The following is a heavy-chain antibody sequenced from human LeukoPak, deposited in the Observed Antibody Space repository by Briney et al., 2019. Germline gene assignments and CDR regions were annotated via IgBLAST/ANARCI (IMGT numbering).Heavy chain of an antibody. V-gene: IGHV1-24*01. J-gene: IGHJ4*02. CDR1: GHSLIDLN. Sequence: ASVKVSCTVSGHSLIDLNIQWVRQAPGKGLEGMGGFDPEQATTIYAQKFQGRLTMTEEMSTGTVYMELSSLTSEDTAVYYCATRSGDFWSGFENWGQGTLVTVSS. CDR3: ATRSGDFWSGFEN. D-gene: IGHD3-3*01. CDR2: FDPEQATT.